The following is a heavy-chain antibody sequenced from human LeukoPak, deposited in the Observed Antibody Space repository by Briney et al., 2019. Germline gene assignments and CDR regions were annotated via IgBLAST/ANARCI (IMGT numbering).Heavy chain of an antibody. CDR1: GDSLRGYY. CDR2: IYTTGMT. CDR3: ARLRGGRFSESYCDY. D-gene: IGHD3-10*01. Sequence: SETLSLTCTVSGDSLRGYYWSCIRQPPGKGLECIGYIYTTGMTDYNPSLNSRVTISLDSSKNQFSLELYSVAAADTAVYYCARLRGGRFSESYCDYWGQGMLVTVSS. J-gene: IGHJ4*02. V-gene: IGHV4-4*08.